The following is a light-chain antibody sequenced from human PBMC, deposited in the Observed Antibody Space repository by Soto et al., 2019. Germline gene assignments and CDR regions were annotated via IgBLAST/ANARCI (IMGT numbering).Light chain of an antibody. V-gene: IGKV1-39*01. J-gene: IGKJ2*01. CDR3: QQSYSTPV. CDR2: AAS. Sequence: DIQMTQSPSSLSASVGDRVTITCRASQSISSYLNWYQQKPGKAPKLLIYAASSLQSGVPSRFSGSGSGTDFTLTISSLQPEDFTTYFCQQSYSTPVLGQGTTLEIK. CDR1: QSISSY.